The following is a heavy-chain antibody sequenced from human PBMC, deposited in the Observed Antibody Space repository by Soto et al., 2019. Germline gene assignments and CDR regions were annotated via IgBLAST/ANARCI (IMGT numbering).Heavy chain of an antibody. CDR3: ASSSGSYWQLDY. Sequence: QVQLVQSGAEVKKPGASVKVSCKASGYTFTSYAMHWVRQAPGQRLEWMGWINAGNGNTKYSQRFQGRVTITRDTSASTAYMELSSLRSEDTAVYYCASSSGSYWQLDYWGQGTLVTVSS. V-gene: IGHV1-3*01. CDR1: GYTFTSYA. D-gene: IGHD1-26*01. J-gene: IGHJ4*02. CDR2: INAGNGNT.